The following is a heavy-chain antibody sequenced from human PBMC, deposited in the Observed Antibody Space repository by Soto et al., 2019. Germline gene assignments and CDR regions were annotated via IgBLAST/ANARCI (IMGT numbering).Heavy chain of an antibody. Sequence: KVSCKASGYSFTNNDVTWVRQATGQGLEWMGWMNPGSGDTGYAQKFQGRVTMTRDISIATAYMELSSLRSDDTAIYYCARMATFGSLNWFDPWGQGTLVTVSS. CDR3: ARMATFGSLNWFDP. J-gene: IGHJ5*02. CDR2: MNPGSGDT. V-gene: IGHV1-8*01. CDR1: GYSFTNND. D-gene: IGHD3-16*01.